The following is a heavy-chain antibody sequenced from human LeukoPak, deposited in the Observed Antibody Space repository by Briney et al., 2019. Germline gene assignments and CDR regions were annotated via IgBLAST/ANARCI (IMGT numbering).Heavy chain of an antibody. CDR3: ARGGDWKFDY. V-gene: IGHV4-4*02. J-gene: IGHJ4*02. Sequence: SETLSLTCVVSGASISSDNWWTWVRQTPGKGLEWIGEIHPSGRTNYKPSLKSRVTMSVDKSKNQFSLKMTSVTAADTAFYYCARGGDWKFDYWGQGALVTVSS. D-gene: IGHD2-21*02. CDR1: GASISSDNW. CDR2: IHPSGRT.